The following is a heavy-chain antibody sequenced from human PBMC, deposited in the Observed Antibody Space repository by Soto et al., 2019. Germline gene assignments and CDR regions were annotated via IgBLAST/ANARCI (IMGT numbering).Heavy chain of an antibody. CDR2: ISYDGSNK. D-gene: IGHD3-10*01. Sequence: QVQLVESGGGVVQPGRSLRLSCAASGFTFSSYGMHWVRQAPGKGLEWVAVISYDGSNKYYADSVKGRFTISRDNSKNTLYLQMNSLRAEDTAVYYCAKERFGELLSSFFDYWGQGTLVTVSS. CDR1: GFTFSSYG. V-gene: IGHV3-30*18. J-gene: IGHJ4*02. CDR3: AKERFGELLSSFFDY.